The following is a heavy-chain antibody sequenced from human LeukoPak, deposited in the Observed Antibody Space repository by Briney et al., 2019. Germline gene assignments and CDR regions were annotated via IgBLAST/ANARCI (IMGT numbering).Heavy chain of an antibody. CDR1: GGPISSSTYY. Sequence: SETLSLTCTVSGGPISSSTYYWGWIRQPPGKGLEWIGTFYYDGSTYYSPSLHSRVTISVGTSKDQFSPKVRSVTAADTAVYYCARYSAFYHYMDVWGEGTTVTVSS. D-gene: IGHD4-11*01. CDR3: ARYSAFYHYMDV. V-gene: IGHV4-39*01. CDR2: FYYDGST. J-gene: IGHJ6*03.